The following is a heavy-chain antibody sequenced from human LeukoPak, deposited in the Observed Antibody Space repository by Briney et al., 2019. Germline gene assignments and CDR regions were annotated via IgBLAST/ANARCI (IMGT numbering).Heavy chain of an antibody. CDR3: ARDSSSSWYYFDY. CDR1: GFTFSSYW. D-gene: IGHD6-13*01. V-gene: IGHV3-7*03. CDR2: IKQDGSEK. J-gene: IGHJ4*02. Sequence: AGGSLRLSCAASGFTFSSYWMSWVRQAPGKGLEWVADIKQDGSEKYYVDSVKGRFTISRDNAKNSLYLQMNSLRAEDTAVYYCARDSSSSWYYFDYWGQGTLVTVSS.